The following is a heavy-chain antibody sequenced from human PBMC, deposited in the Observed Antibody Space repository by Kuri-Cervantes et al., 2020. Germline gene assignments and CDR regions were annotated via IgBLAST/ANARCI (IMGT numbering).Heavy chain of an antibody. D-gene: IGHD6-13*01. V-gene: IGHV1-2*02. CDR3: ARHRRERYSSSWYGGDSNWFDP. Sequence: ASVKVSCKASGYTFTGNYIHWVRQAPGQGLEWMGWINPNSGGTNYAQKFQGRVTMTRDTSISTAYMELRSLRSDDTAVYYCARHRRERYSSSWYGGDSNWFDPWGQGTLVTDSS. CDR2: INPNSGGT. J-gene: IGHJ5*02. CDR1: GYTFTGNY.